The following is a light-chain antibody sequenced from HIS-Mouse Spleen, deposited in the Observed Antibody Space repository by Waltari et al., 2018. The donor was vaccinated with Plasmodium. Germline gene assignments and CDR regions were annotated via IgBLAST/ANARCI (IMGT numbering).Light chain of an antibody. CDR1: SSDVGGYNY. Sequence: QSALTQPPSASGSPGQSVTISCTGTSSDVGGYNYVSWYQQHPGKAPKLMIYEVSKRPSGVPHRFSGAKSGNPASRTVSGLQAEDEADYYCSSYAGSNNYVFGTGTKVTVL. V-gene: IGLV2-8*01. CDR3: SSYAGSNNYV. J-gene: IGLJ1*01. CDR2: EVS.